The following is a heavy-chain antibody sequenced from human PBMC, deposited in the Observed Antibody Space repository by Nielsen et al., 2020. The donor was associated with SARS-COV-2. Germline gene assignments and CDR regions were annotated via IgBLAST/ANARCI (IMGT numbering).Heavy chain of an antibody. D-gene: IGHD3-3*01. CDR3: ARERVGGITIFGVVTRYGMDV. V-gene: IGHV4-30-4*01. Sequence: WIRQPPGKGLEWIGYIYYSGSTYYNPSLKSRVTISVDTSKNQFSLKLSSVTAADTALYYCARERVGGITIFGVVTRYGMDVWGQGTSVTVSS. CDR2: IYYSGST. J-gene: IGHJ6*02.